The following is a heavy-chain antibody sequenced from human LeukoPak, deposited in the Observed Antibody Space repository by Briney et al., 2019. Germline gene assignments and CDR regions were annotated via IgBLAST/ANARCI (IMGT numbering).Heavy chain of an antibody. CDR3: ARSRGRELTPFDY. CDR2: IYYSGST. D-gene: IGHD1-26*01. CDR1: GGSFSSYY. Sequence: SETLSLTCTVSGGSFSSYYWSWIRQPPGKGLEWIGYIYYSGSTNYNSSLKSRVTISVDTSKNQFSLKLSSVTAADTAVYYCARSRGRELTPFDYWGQGTLVTVSS. V-gene: IGHV4-59*01. J-gene: IGHJ4*02.